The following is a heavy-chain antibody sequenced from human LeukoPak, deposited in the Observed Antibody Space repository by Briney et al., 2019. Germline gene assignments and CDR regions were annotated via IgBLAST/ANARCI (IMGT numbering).Heavy chain of an antibody. CDR3: AQKTSGSYIYY. CDR1: GFTFSSYS. Sequence: GGSLRLSCAASGFTFSSYSMNWVRQAPGKGLEWVSYISSSSSTIYYADSVKGRFTISRDNAKSSLYLQMNSLRAEDTAVYYCAQKTSGSYIYYWGQGTLVTVSS. J-gene: IGHJ4*02. V-gene: IGHV3-48*01. D-gene: IGHD3-10*01. CDR2: ISSSSSTI.